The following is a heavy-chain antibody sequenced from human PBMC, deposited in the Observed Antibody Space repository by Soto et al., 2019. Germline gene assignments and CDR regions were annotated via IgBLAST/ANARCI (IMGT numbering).Heavy chain of an antibody. D-gene: IGHD3-22*01. CDR1: GGTLSSYA. CDR3: VRERGGAIIVGVTGTFDV. Sequence: QVQLVQSGAEVKKPGSSVKVSCKASGGTLSSYAIRWVRQAPGQGLAWMGGIIAILGKANYAEKFQGRVTITADESTSTAYMELSSLRSEETAGYYCVRERGGAIIVGVTGTFDVWGQGTLVTVSS. CDR2: IIAILGKA. V-gene: IGHV1-69*01. J-gene: IGHJ3*01.